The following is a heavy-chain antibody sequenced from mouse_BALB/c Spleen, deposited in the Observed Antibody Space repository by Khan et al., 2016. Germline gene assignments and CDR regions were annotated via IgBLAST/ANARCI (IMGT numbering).Heavy chain of an antibody. J-gene: IGHJ3*01. D-gene: IGHD2-14*01. CDR1: DFNIKDTY. V-gene: IGHV14-3*02. Sequence: VQLKESGAELVKPGASVKLSCTASDFNIKDTYMHWVKQRPEQGLEWIGRIDPANGNTKYDPKFQDKATVTSETSSNTAYLQLSSLTSEDTAVYYCARGGYGWFAYWGQGTLVTVSA. CDR2: IDPANGNT. CDR3: ARGGYGWFAY.